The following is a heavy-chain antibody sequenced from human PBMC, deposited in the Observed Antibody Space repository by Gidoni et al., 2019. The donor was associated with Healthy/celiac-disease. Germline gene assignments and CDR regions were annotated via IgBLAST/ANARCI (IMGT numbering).Heavy chain of an antibody. Sequence: QVHLVQSGAAVKKPGSSVKVSCKASGGTFSSYVISWVRQAPGQGLEWMGGIIPILGIPNYAQNFQGRVTITADKSTSTAYMELSSLRSEDTAVYYCASLNYYDSSGYYYGDYWGQGTLVTVSS. V-gene: IGHV1-69*10. CDR1: GGTFSSYV. CDR2: IIPILGIP. CDR3: ASLNYYDSSGYYYGDY. D-gene: IGHD3-22*01. J-gene: IGHJ4*02.